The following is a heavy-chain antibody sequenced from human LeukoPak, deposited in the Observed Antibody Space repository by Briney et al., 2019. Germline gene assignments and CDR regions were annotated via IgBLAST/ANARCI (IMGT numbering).Heavy chain of an antibody. J-gene: IGHJ5*02. CDR1: GGSIRTDSSF. D-gene: IGHD3-16*01. Sequence: SETLSLTCAVTGGSIRTDSSFWGWIRQPPGKGLEWIGSIYVSGNTIFNPSLKSRASISVDTSKSQFSLKLNFVTAADTAVYYCARHGRDYVWGSYTPLNWFDPWGQGTLVTVSS. CDR3: ARHGRDYVWGSYTPLNWFDP. CDR2: IYVSGNT. V-gene: IGHV4-39*01.